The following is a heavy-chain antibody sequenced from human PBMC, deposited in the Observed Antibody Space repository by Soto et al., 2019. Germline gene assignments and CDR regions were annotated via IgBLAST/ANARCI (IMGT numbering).Heavy chain of an antibody. CDR1: WGTFIGFG. CDR3: ARDWEKDLVTALGN. CDR2: ISTTSSHI. D-gene: IGHD5-18*01. J-gene: IGHJ4*02. Sequence: PVRLWWGASWGTFIGFGGRWVGKASGKGLEWVSSISTTSSHIYYADSRRGRFTISRDNAKKSLYLQMSSLRAEDTAVYYCARDWEKDLVTALGNWGQGTLVTVSS. V-gene: IGHV3-21*01.